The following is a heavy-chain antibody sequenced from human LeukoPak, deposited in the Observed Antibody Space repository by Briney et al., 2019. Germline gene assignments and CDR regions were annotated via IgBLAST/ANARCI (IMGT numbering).Heavy chain of an antibody. Sequence: PSETLTLTCTVSGGSISSYYWSWIRQPAGKGLEWIGRIYTSGSSNYNPSLKSRVTISVDKSKNQFSLKLSSVTAADTAVYYCARDLQPYSNYLNYYYMDVWGKGTTVTVSS. D-gene: IGHD4-11*01. J-gene: IGHJ6*03. CDR2: IYTSGSS. V-gene: IGHV4-4*07. CDR3: ARDLQPYSNYLNYYYMDV. CDR1: GGSISSYY.